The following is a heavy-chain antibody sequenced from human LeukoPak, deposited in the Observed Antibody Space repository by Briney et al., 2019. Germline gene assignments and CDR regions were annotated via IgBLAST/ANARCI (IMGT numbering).Heavy chain of an antibody. J-gene: IGHJ4*02. V-gene: IGHV4-34*01. CDR1: GGSFSGYY. CDR2: INQRGRT. D-gene: IGHD3-10*01. Sequence: PSETLSLTCAVYGGSFSGYYWSWIRQPPGKGLEWIGEINQRGRTNYNPSLKSRVTMSVDTSKNQFSLKVSSVTAADTAVYYCARTRYYYNSRSYGAPYYFDYWGQGTLVTVSS. CDR3: ARTRYYYNSRSYGAPYYFDY.